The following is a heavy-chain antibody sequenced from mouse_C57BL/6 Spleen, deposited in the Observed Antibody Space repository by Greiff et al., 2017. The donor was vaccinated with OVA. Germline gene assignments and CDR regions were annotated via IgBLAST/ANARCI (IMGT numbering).Heavy chain of an antibody. CDR3: AREGDSNPFAY. D-gene: IGHD2-5*01. CDR1: GYTFTDYY. CDR2: INPNNGGT. J-gene: IGHJ3*01. V-gene: IGHV1-26*01. Sequence: EVQLQQSGPELVKPGASVKISCKASGYTFTDYYMNWVKQSHGKSLEWIGDINPNNGGTSYNQKFKGKATLTVDKSSSTAYMELRSLTSEDSAVYYCAREGDSNPFAYWGQGTLVTVSA.